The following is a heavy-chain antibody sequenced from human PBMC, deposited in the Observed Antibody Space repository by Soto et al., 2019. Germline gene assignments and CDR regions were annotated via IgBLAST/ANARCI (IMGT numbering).Heavy chain of an antibody. CDR2: IYYSGST. J-gene: IGHJ3*02. D-gene: IGHD1-26*01. Sequence: ASETLSLTCTVSGGSISSYYWSWIRQPPGKGLEWIGYIYYSGSTNYNPSLKSRVTISVDTSKNQFSLKLTSVTAADTAVYYCARRYGGNFDIWGQGTMVTVSS. CDR1: GGSISSYY. CDR3: ARRYGGNFDI. V-gene: IGHV4-59*01.